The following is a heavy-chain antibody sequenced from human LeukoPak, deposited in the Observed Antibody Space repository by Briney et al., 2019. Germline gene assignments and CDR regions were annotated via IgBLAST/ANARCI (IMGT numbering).Heavy chain of an antibody. CDR3: ARWIGYSYGYSYYFDY. CDR1: GGSISSYY. J-gene: IGHJ4*02. CDR2: SYYSGST. Sequence: PSGTLSLTCTVSGGSISSYYWSWIRQPPGKGLEWIGYSYYSGSTNYNPSLKSRVTISVDTSKNQFSLKLRSVTAADTAVYYCARWIGYSYGYSYYFDYWGQGTLVTASS. D-gene: IGHD5-18*01. V-gene: IGHV4-59*01.